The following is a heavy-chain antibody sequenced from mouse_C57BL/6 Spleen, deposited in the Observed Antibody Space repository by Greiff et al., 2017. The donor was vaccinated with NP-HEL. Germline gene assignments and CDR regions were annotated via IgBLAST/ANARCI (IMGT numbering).Heavy chain of an antibody. CDR1: GYTFTDYY. D-gene: IGHD2-3*01. CDR2: INPNNGGT. Sequence: VQLQQSGPELVKPGASVKISCKASGYTFTDYYMNWVKQSHGKSLEWIGDINPNNGGTSYNQKFKGKATLTVDKSSSTAYMELRSLTSEDSAVYYCARSGYDGYTWFAYWGQGTLVTVSA. J-gene: IGHJ3*01. CDR3: ARSGYDGYTWFAY. V-gene: IGHV1-26*01.